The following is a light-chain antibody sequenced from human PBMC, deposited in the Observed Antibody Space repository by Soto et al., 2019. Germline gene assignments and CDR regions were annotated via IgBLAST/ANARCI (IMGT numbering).Light chain of an antibody. J-gene: IGKJ5*01. CDR3: QQSYNTPPIT. CDR1: QSISTF. V-gene: IGKV1-39*01. CDR2: AAS. Sequence: DIQMTQSPYSLSASVGDRVTITCRASQSISTFLNWYQQKQGKTPKLLFYAASNLQSGVPSRFSGGGCGTDFTLPINTLQPEDFATYYCQQSYNTPPITFGQGTRLEIK.